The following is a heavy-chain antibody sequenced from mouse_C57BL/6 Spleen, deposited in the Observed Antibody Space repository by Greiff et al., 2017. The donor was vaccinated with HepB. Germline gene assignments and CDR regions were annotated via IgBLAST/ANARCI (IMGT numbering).Heavy chain of an antibody. Sequence: QVQLQQPGAELVKPGASVKLSCKASGYTFTSYWMHWVKQRPGRGLEWIGRIDANSGGTKYNEKFKSKATLTVDKPSSTAYMQLSSLTSEDSAVYYCARTMITTGLFDYWGQGTTLTVSS. CDR2: IDANSGGT. J-gene: IGHJ2*01. V-gene: IGHV1-72*01. D-gene: IGHD2-4*01. CDR3: ARTMITTGLFDY. CDR1: GYTFTSYW.